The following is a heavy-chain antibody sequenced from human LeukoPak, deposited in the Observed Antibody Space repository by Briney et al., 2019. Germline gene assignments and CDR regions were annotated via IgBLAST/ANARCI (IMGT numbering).Heavy chain of an antibody. CDR1: GFTFRDYF. CDR3: ARGWFDP. Sequence: GGSLRLSCAASGFTFRDYFMSWIRQAPGKGLEWVAYTNTAGNTIYYADSMKGRFTISRDNAKNSLYLQMNTLRAEDTAVYYCARGWFDPWGQGTLVTVSS. CDR2: TNTAGNTI. J-gene: IGHJ5*02. V-gene: IGHV3-11*01.